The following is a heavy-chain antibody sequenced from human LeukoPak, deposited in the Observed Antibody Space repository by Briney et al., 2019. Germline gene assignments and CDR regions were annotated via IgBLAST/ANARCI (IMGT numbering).Heavy chain of an antibody. V-gene: IGHV3-23*01. J-gene: IGHJ4*02. CDR3: AKDSIQLWYTPLWRY. CDR1: GFTFSSYA. CDR2: ISGSGGST. Sequence: GGSLRLSCAASGFTFSSYAMSWVRQAPGKGLEWVSAISGSGGSTYYADSVKGRFTISRDNSKNTLYLQMNSLGAEDTAVYYCAKDSIQLWYTPLWRYWGQGTLVTVSS. D-gene: IGHD5-18*01.